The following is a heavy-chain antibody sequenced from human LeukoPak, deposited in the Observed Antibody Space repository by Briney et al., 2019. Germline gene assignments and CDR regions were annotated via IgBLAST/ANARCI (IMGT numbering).Heavy chain of an antibody. J-gene: IGHJ4*02. Sequence: SETLSLTCGVFGYSISSGHYWGWIRQPPGKELEWIGSIYHSGTTYYNPSLKSRVTISVDTSKNQFSLKLSSVTAADTAVYYCARGRGSGSYPHDYWGQGTLVTVSS. CDR1: GYSISSGHY. D-gene: IGHD3-10*01. CDR3: ARGRGSGSYPHDY. CDR2: IYHSGTT. V-gene: IGHV4-38-2*01.